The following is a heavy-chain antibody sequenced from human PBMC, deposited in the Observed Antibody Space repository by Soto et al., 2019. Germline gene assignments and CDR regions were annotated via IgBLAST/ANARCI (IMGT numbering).Heavy chain of an antibody. CDR1: GFTFSDYY. D-gene: IGHD6-13*01. CDR2: ISSSGSTI. V-gene: IGHV3-11*01. CDR3: AREQQLVEYYYYMDV. J-gene: IGHJ6*03. Sequence: GGSLRLSCAASGFTFSDYYMSWIRQAPGKGLEWVSYISSSGSTIYYADSVKGRFTISRDNAKNSLYLQMNSLRAEDTAVYYCAREQQLVEYYYYMDVWGKGTTVTVSS.